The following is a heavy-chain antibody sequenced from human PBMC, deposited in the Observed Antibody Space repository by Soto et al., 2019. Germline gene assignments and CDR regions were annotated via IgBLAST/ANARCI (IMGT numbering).Heavy chain of an antibody. CDR1: GYTFSDHY. CDR3: VRGAARGGIVVVTATFDQ. V-gene: IGHV1-2*02. J-gene: IGHJ5*02. Sequence: QVQLVQSGAGVKKPGASVEVSCKTSGYTFSDHYTHWVRQAPGQGLEWMGWINPNSGGTGYAEKFQGRVTMTRDTSISTAYMELNRLNSDDTAVYYCVRGAARGGIVVVTATFDQWGQGTVVTVSS. CDR2: INPNSGGT. D-gene: IGHD2-21*02.